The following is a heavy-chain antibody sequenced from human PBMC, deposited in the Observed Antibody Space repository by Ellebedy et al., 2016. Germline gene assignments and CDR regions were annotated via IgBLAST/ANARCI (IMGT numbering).Heavy chain of an antibody. Sequence: SETLSLTXTVSGGSISSGDYYWSWIRQPPGKGLEWIGYIYYSGSTYYNPSLKSRVTISVDTSKNQFSLKLSSVTAADTAVYYCARDWDYDYVWGGAAFDYWGQGTLVTVSS. CDR1: GGSISSGDYY. V-gene: IGHV4-30-4*01. J-gene: IGHJ4*02. CDR3: ARDWDYDYVWGGAAFDY. D-gene: IGHD3-16*01. CDR2: IYYSGST.